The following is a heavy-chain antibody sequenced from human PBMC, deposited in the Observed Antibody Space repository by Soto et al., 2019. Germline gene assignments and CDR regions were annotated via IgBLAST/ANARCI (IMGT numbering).Heavy chain of an antibody. D-gene: IGHD6-13*01. CDR3: ARGVAAGYYYYGMDV. J-gene: IGHJ6*02. V-gene: IGHV1-8*01. Sequence: ASVKVSCKASGYTFTSYYINWVRQATGQGLEWMGWMNPNSGNTGYAQKFQGRVTMTRNTSISTAYMELSSLRSEDTAMYYCARGVAAGYYYYGMDVWGQGTTVTVSS. CDR1: GYTFTSYY. CDR2: MNPNSGNT.